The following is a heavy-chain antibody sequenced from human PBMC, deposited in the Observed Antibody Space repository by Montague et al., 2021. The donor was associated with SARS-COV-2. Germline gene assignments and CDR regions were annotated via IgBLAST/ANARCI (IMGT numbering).Heavy chain of an antibody. V-gene: IGHV4-34*01. CDR3: ARGPRITMVVVVITDIWFDP. CDR2: INHSGST. D-gene: IGHD3-22*01. Sequence: SETLSLTCAVYGGSFSGYYWSWIRQPPGKGLEWIGEINHSGSTXXXPSXXXRVTISVDTSKNQFSLKLSSVTTADTAVYYCARGPRITMVVVVITDIWFDPWGQGTLVTVSP. J-gene: IGHJ5*02. CDR1: GGSFSGYY.